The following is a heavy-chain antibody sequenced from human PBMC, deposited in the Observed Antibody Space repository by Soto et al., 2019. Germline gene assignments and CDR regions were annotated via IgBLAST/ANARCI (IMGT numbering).Heavy chain of an antibody. D-gene: IGHD3-3*01. CDR1: VDTFSSYA. Sequence: SLKVYRKASVDTFSSYAISWVRQAPGQGLEWMGGIIPIFGTANYAQKFQGRVTITADESTSTAYMELSSLRSEDTAVYYCARSITIFGVVRVLPYYYGMDVWGQGTTVTVSS. J-gene: IGHJ6*02. CDR2: IIPIFGTA. V-gene: IGHV1-69*01. CDR3: ARSITIFGVVRVLPYYYGMDV.